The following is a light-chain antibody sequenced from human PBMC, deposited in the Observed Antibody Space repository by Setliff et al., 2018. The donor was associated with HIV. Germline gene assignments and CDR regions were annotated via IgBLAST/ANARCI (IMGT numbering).Light chain of an antibody. V-gene: IGLV2-8*01. J-gene: IGLJ2*01. CDR2: EVS. Sequence: QSALTQPPSASGSPGQSVPISCTGTSSDIGGYNYVSWYQQHPGKAPKLMIYEVSKRPPGVPDRFSGSKSGNTASLTVSGLQAEDEADYFCSSYAGSNNLVIFGGGTKVTVL. CDR1: SSDIGGYNY. CDR3: SSYAGSNNLVI.